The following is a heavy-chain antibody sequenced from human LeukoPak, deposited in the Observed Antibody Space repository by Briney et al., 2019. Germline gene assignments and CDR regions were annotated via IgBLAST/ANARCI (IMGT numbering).Heavy chain of an antibody. CDR1: GFTFSSYS. Sequence: GGSLRLSCAASGFTFSSYSMNWVRQAPGKGLEWVSSISSSSSYIYYADSAKGRFTISRDNAKNSLYLQMNSLRAEDTAVYYCARDHYDSSGYYYLDYWGQGTLVTVSS. D-gene: IGHD3-22*01. CDR3: ARDHYDSSGYYYLDY. J-gene: IGHJ4*02. V-gene: IGHV3-21*01. CDR2: ISSSSSYI.